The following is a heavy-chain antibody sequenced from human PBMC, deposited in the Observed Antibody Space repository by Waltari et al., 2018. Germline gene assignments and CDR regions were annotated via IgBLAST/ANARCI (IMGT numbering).Heavy chain of an antibody. Sequence: QLHLQESGPGLVKPSETLPLTSTVSGASISSSSYSWAWIRQPRGKGLEWIGSIYYSGSTYDNPSLKSRVTISVDTSKNQFSLKLSSVTAADTAVYYCARDRHYYDYTDDAFDIWGQGTMVTVSS. D-gene: IGHD3-16*01. CDR1: GASISSSSYS. CDR2: IYYSGST. CDR3: ARDRHYYDYTDDAFDI. V-gene: IGHV4-39*07. J-gene: IGHJ3*02.